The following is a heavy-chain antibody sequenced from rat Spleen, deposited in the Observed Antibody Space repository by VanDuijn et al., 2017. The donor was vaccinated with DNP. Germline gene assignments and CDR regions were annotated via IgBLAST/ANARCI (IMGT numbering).Heavy chain of an antibody. CDR3: AKGNYPGLEDWFAY. D-gene: IGHD1-4*01. Sequence: EVQLVESGGGLVQPGGSLKLSCAASGFTFSDYYMAWVRQAPKKGLEWVASISYEGSSTYYGDSVKGRFTISRDNAKSTLYLQMESLRSEEKATYYWAKGNYPGLEDWFAYWGQGTLVTVSS. CDR2: ISYEGSST. J-gene: IGHJ3*01. CDR1: GFTFSDYY. V-gene: IGHV5-22*01.